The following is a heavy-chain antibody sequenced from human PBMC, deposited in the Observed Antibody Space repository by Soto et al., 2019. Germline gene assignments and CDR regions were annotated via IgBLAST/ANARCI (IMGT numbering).Heavy chain of an antibody. Sequence: PSETLSLTCAVSGYYISSGYYWGWIRQPPGKGLEGVGSIYHSGGTYNNQSFKRRVTISVDTSKNHFSLKLSSVTAADTAVYYCARGNDYDSSGYLYYCDYGGQGTLVTVSP. D-gene: IGHD3-22*01. CDR3: ARGNDYDSSGYLYYCDY. CDR1: GYYISSGYY. V-gene: IGHV4-38-2*01. CDR2: IYHSGGT. J-gene: IGHJ4*02.